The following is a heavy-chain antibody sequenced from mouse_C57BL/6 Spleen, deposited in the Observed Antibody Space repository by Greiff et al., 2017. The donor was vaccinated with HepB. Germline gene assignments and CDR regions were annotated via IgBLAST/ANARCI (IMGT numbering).Heavy chain of an antibody. CDR2: ISSGSSTI. CDR1: GFTFSDYG. CDR3: ARPLYGSSYWYFDV. J-gene: IGHJ1*03. D-gene: IGHD1-1*01. Sequence: EVHLVESGGGLVKPGGSLKLSCAASGFTFSDYGMHWVRQAPEKGLEWVAYISSGSSTIYYADTVKGRFTISRDNAKNTLFLQMTSLRSEDTAMYYCARPLYGSSYWYFDVWGTGTTVTVSS. V-gene: IGHV5-17*01.